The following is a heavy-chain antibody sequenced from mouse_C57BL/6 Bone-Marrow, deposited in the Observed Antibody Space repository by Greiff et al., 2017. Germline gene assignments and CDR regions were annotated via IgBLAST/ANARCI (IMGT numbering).Heavy chain of an antibody. J-gene: IGHJ1*03. D-gene: IGHD2-4*01. V-gene: IGHV1-62-3*01. CDR1: GYTFTSYW. CDR2: IDPNSGGT. CDR3: ARSPPIYYDYDGGYLDV. Sequence: QVHVKQPGAELVKPGASVKLSSKASGYTFTSYWMHWVKQRPGRGLEWIGRIDPNSGGTKYNEKFKSKATLTVDKPSSTAYMQLSSLTSEDSAVXYCARSPPIYYDYDGGYLDVWGTGTTVTVSS.